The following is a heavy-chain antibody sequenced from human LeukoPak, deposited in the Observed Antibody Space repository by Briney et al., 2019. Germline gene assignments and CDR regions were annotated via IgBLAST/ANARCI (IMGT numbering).Heavy chain of an antibody. CDR2: ITSTSSTI. J-gene: IGHJ5*02. CDR3: ARAAAGNWFDP. D-gene: IGHD6-13*01. CDR1: GFTFKSYS. V-gene: IGHV3-48*01. Sequence: GGSLRLSCAASGFTFKSYSMNWVRQAPGKGLEWISYITSTSSTIYYANSVKGRFTISRDNAKNSLYLQMNSLRAEDTAVYYCARAAAGNWFDPWGRGTLVTVSS.